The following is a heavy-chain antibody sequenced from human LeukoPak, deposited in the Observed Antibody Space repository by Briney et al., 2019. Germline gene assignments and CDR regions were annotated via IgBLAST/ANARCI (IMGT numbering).Heavy chain of an antibody. CDR2: IYSGGST. Sequence: GGSLRLSCAASGFTVSSNYMSWVRQAPGKGLEWVSVIYSGGSTYYADSVKGRFTISRDNSKNTLYLQMNSLRAEDTAVYYCARDGAKLGISYFDYWGQGTLVTVSS. CDR1: GFTVSSNY. J-gene: IGHJ4*02. D-gene: IGHD7-27*01. V-gene: IGHV3-66*01. CDR3: ARDGAKLGISYFDY.